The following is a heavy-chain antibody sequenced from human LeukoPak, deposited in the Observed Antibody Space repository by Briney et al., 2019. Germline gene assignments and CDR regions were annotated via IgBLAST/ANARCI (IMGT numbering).Heavy chain of an antibody. CDR2: ISSSSSYI. CDR3: ARERHFSYYMDV. D-gene: IGHD3-3*02. J-gene: IGHJ6*03. Sequence: GGSLRLSCAASGFTFSSYSMNWVRQAPGKGLEWVSSISSSSSYIYYADSVKGRFTISRDNAKNSLYLQMNSLRAEDTAVYYCARERHFSYYMDVWGKGTTVTVSS. CDR1: GFTFSSYS. V-gene: IGHV3-21*01.